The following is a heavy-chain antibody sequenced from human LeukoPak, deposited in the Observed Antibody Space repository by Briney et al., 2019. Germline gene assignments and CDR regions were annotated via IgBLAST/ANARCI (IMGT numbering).Heavy chain of an antibody. J-gene: IGHJ4*01. V-gene: IGHV3-21*01. CDR3: SGTPPRVGGGIVNSPLGY. CDR2: ISSSSSYI. D-gene: IGHD3-16*02. Sequence: GGSLRLSCAASGFTFSSYSMNWVRQAPGKGLEWVSSISSSSSYIYYADSVKGRFTISRDNAKNSLYLQMNSLSAEDTAVYYCSGTPPRVGGGIVNSPLGYWGQGTLVT. CDR1: GFTFSSYS.